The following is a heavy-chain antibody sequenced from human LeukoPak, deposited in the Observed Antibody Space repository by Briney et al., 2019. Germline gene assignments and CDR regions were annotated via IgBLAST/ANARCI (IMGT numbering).Heavy chain of an antibody. CDR3: ATSPTMAPAGTGDY. CDR1: GFTFTTYG. V-gene: IGHV1-18*01. J-gene: IGHJ4*02. D-gene: IGHD6-13*01. Sequence: ASVKDSCKASGFTFTTYGISWVRQAPGQGLEWMGGISTYNGNTNTDYAQKLQDRVTMTTDTSTSTAYMELRSLRSDDTAVYYCATSPTMAPAGTGDYWGQGTLVTVSS. CDR2: ISTYNGNT.